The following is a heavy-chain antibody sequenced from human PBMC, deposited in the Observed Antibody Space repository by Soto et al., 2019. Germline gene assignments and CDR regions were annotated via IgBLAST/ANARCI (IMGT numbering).Heavy chain of an antibody. CDR2: ISLYSDGT. V-gene: IGHV1-18*01. Sequence: QVQLVQSGGEVKRPGASVKVSCKTSGYTFSNYGITWVRQAPGQPLEWLGWISLYSDGTNYAQKFQGRVSMTTDTSTPTAYLELRLLRSDDTAVYYCARVVPGAEAWFGPWGQGTLVTVSS. J-gene: IGHJ5*02. CDR3: ARVVPGAEAWFGP. D-gene: IGHD2-2*01. CDR1: GYTFSNYG.